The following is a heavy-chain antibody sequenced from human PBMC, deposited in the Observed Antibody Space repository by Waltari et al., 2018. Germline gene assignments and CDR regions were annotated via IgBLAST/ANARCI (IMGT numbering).Heavy chain of an antibody. D-gene: IGHD2-2*01. CDR3: ARGIWVVVVPAASDY. CDR2: ISYDVSNK. J-gene: IGHJ4*02. Sequence: QVQLVESGGGVVQPGRSLRLSCAASGFTFSSYAMHWVRQAPGKGLEWGCVISYDVSNKYYADSVKGRFTISRDNSKNTLYLQMNSLRAEDTAVYYCARGIWVVVVPAASDYWGQGTLVTVSS. CDR1: GFTFSSYA. V-gene: IGHV3-30-3*01.